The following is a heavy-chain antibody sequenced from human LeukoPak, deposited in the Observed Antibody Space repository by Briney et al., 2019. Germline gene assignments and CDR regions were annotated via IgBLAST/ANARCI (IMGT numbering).Heavy chain of an antibody. D-gene: IGHD1-26*01. Sequence: ASVKVSCKASGYTFTDYNIHWVRQAPGQGLEWVGWVNPDSGVTDYAQNFQDRVIMTRDTSINTAYMELSGLRSDDTAVFYCARVLIVSWELLGIDYWGQGTLVTVSS. V-gene: IGHV1-2*02. CDR3: ARVLIVSWELLGIDY. CDR1: GYTFTDYN. CDR2: VNPDSGVT. J-gene: IGHJ4*02.